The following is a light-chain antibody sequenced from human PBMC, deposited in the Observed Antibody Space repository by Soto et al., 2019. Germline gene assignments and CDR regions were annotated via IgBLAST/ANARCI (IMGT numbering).Light chain of an antibody. CDR3: CSYTRSYTWV. V-gene: IGLV2-14*01. CDR1: SSDVGDGDF. Sequence: QSALTQPASVSGSPRQSITISCTGTSSDVGDGDFVSWYQQRPGNAPKLMIYKVSNRPSGVSNRFSGSKSGNTASLTISGLQAEDEDDYYCCSYTRSYTWVFGGGTQLTVL. J-gene: IGLJ3*02. CDR2: KVS.